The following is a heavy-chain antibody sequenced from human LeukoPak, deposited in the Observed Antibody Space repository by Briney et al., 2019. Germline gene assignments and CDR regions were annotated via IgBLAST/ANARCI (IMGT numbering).Heavy chain of an antibody. CDR1: GFTVTNTY. Sequence: GGSLRLSCAAYGFTVTNTYMTWVRQAPGKGLEWVSVIYSSGATSYAGSVKGRFTISRDSSRNTLSLQMDSLSAEDTAVYYCARALNYDFWSGYDYWGQGTLVTVSS. D-gene: IGHD3-3*01. CDR2: IYSSGAT. J-gene: IGHJ4*02. V-gene: IGHV3-53*01. CDR3: ARALNYDFWSGYDY.